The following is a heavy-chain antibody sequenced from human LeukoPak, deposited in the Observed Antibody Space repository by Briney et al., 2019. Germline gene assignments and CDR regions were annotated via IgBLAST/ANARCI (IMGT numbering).Heavy chain of an antibody. V-gene: IGHV3-9*01. CDR3: TRRAARWQFDL. CDR1: GFNFDDYA. D-gene: IGHD5-24*01. Sequence: GGSLRLSCAVSGFNFDDYAMHWVRQAPGGGLEWVSGINWKTGNGIYADSVKGRFTISRDNAKNSLYLQMSSLRAEDTALYYCTRRAARWQFDLWGRGTLLTVSS. J-gene: IGHJ2*01. CDR2: INWKTGNG.